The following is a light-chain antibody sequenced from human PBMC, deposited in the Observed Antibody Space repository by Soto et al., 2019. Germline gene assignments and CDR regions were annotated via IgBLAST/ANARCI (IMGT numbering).Light chain of an antibody. Sequence: QSVLTQPASVSGSPGQSITISCTGTSSDIGGYKYVSWYQQHPGKAPKLMIYEVTYRPSGVSDRFSGSKSGNTASLTVSGLQAEDEADYYCSSYTSSGTLYVFGTGTQLTVL. CDR3: SSYTSSGTLYV. CDR1: SSDIGGYKY. J-gene: IGLJ1*01. CDR2: EVT. V-gene: IGLV2-14*01.